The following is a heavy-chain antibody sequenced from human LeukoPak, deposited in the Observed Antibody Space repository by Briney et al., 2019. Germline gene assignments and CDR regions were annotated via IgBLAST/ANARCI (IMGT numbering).Heavy chain of an antibody. D-gene: IGHD6-19*01. Sequence: GGALRFSCVTSGFTFNTSWMNWVRQAPGEGLEWLANIKEDGSVKNYADSVKGRFTISRDNAKNSLYLEINCLRAEDTAVYYCARQWGWLTSGWWLDTLDVWGQGSMVIVSS. CDR1: GFTFNTSW. CDR2: IKEDGSVK. CDR3: ARQWGWLTSGWWLDTLDV. V-gene: IGHV3-7*01. J-gene: IGHJ3*01.